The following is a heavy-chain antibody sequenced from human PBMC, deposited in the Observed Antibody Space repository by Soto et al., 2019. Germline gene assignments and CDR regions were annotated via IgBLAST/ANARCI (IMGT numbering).Heavy chain of an antibody. D-gene: IGHD3-22*01. V-gene: IGHV1-3*01. Sequence: GASVKVSCKASGYTFTYYTVHWVRQAPGQRLEWMGWINAGDGNTKYSPNFQGRVTITKDTSASTVYMELSSLRSEDTAVYFCTRDYYDSSGYQEAFDIWGQGTMVTVSS. CDR1: GYTFTYYT. CDR2: INAGDGNT. J-gene: IGHJ3*02. CDR3: TRDYYDSSGYQEAFDI.